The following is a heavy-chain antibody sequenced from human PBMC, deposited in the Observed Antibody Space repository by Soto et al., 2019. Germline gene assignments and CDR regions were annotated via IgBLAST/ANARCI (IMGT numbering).Heavy chain of an antibody. CDR2: ISYDGSNK. V-gene: IGHV3-30*18. CDR3: AKPLTYYYDSSGHYQSEY. CDR1: GFTFSSYG. D-gene: IGHD3-22*01. Sequence: QVQLVESGGGVVQPGRSLRLSCAASGFTFSSYGMHWVRQAPGKGLEWVAVISYDGSNKYYADSVKGRFTISRDNSKNTLYLQMNSLRAEDTAAYYCAKPLTYYYDSSGHYQSEYCGQGTLVTVSS. J-gene: IGHJ4*02.